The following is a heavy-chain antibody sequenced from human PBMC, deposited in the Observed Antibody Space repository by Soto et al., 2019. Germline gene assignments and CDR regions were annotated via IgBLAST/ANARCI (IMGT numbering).Heavy chain of an antibody. CDR2: IGNRWTGI. Sequence: QVQLVESGGGWVKPGGSLRLSSAASGFSFGGYYMTWILQAPGKGLEWVSVIGNRWTGIYYADSVKGRFTIFRDNAKNSLYLQMTSLRAEDTAMYYCARDLRAVGMASRFDPWGKGTLVTVSS. D-gene: IGHD6-13*01. V-gene: IGHV3-11*01. J-gene: IGHJ5*02. CDR1: GFSFGGYY. CDR3: ARDLRAVGMASRFDP.